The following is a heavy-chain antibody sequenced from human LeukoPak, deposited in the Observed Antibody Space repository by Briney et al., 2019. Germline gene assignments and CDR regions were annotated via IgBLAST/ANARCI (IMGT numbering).Heavy chain of an antibody. CDR3: ARYTVTTFLFDY. Sequence: SETLSLTCTVSGGSITSYYWSWIRQPPGKALEWIGYIYYSGSTNYNPSPKSRVTISVDTSKNQFSLNLSSVTAADTAVYYCARYTVTTFLFDYWGQGTLVTVSS. D-gene: IGHD4-17*01. CDR1: GGSITSYY. V-gene: IGHV4-59*01. CDR2: IYYSGST. J-gene: IGHJ4*02.